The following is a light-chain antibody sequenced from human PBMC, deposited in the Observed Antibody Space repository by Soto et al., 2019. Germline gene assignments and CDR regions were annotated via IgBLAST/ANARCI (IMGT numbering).Light chain of an antibody. CDR2: GAS. CDR1: QSINAW. CDR3: QHYNIYSPWT. Sequence: IQMTQSPSTLSASLGDRVTLTCRASQSINAWLAWYQQKPGKAPKLLIYGASSLQSGVPSRFSGSGSGTEFTLTISGLQPDDFATYYCQHYNIYSPWTFGQGTKVDIK. V-gene: IGKV1-5*01. J-gene: IGKJ1*01.